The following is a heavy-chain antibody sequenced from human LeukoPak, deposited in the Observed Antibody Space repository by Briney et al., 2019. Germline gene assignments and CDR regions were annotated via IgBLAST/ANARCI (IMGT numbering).Heavy chain of an antibody. D-gene: IGHD1-26*01. V-gene: IGHV1-2*02. CDR2: INPNSGGT. CDR3: VRVIPQKWELPGKWFDP. CDR1: GYTFTGYY. Sequence: ASVKVSCKASGYTFTGYYMHWVRQAPGQGLEWMGWINPNSGGTNYAQKFQGRVTMTRDTSISTAYMELSRLRSDDTAVYYCVRVIPQKWELPGKWFDPWGQGTLVTVSS. J-gene: IGHJ5*02.